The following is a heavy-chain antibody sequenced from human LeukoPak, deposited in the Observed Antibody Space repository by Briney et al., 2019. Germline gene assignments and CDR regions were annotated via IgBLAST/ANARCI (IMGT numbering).Heavy chain of an antibody. CDR3: IVVVEPPDSDGFDV. D-gene: IGHD1-14*01. CDR1: GFTFSSYA. V-gene: IGHV3-23*01. Sequence: GGSLRLSCAASGFTFSSYAMSWVRQAPGKGLEWVSVISGSGGSTYYADSVKGRFTISRDNARNTLSLEMNSLTIEDTAVYYCIVVVEPPDSDGFDVWGQGTMITVSS. J-gene: IGHJ3*01. CDR2: ISGSGGST.